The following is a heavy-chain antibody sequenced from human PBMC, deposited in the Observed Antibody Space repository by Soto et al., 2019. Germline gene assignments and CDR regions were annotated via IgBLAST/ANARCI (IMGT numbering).Heavy chain of an antibody. J-gene: IGHJ4*02. CDR2: IKCKTDGGTT. Sequence: GALRQSCGAPWFTSSNALGNWVRQAPGKGLEWVGRIKCKTDGGTTDYAGPVKGRFTISRDDSKNTLYLQMNSLKTADTAVYYCTTDTPHDYWGQGTLVTVSS. V-gene: IGHV3-15*07. CDR1: WFTSSNAL. CDR3: TTDTPHDY.